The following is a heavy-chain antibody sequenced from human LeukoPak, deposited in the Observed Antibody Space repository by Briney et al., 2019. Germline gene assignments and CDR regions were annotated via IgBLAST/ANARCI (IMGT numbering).Heavy chain of an antibody. J-gene: IGHJ4*02. CDR1: EYTFTSYA. CDR2: INAGNGNT. Sequence: ASVKVSCKASEYTFTSYAMHWVRQAPGQRLEWMGWINAGNGNTKYSQKFQGRFTISRDNAKNSLYLQMNSLRAEDTALYYCAKTRSGYFFDYWGQGTLVTVSS. CDR3: AKTRSGYFFDY. V-gene: IGHV1-3*01. D-gene: IGHD3-3*01.